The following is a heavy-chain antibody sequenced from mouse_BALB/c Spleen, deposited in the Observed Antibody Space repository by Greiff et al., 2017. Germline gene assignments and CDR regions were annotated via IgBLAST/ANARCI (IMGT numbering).Heavy chain of an antibody. CDR2: ISDGGSYT. D-gene: IGHD1-1*01. V-gene: IGHV5-4*02. Sequence: EVQLVESGGGLVKPGGSLKLSCAASGFTFSDYYMYWVRQTPEKRLEWVATISDGGSYTYYPDSVKGRFTISRDNAKNNLYLQMSSLKSEDTAMYYCAREEELRRGYFDVWGAGTTVTVSS. CDR3: AREEELRRGYFDV. J-gene: IGHJ1*01. CDR1: GFTFSDYY.